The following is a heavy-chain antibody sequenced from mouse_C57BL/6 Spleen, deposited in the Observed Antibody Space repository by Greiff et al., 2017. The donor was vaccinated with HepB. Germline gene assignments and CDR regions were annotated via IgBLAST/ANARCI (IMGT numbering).Heavy chain of an antibody. Sequence: VKLMESGPGLVAPSQSLSITCTVSGFSLTSYGVDWVRQSPGKGLEWLGVIWGVGSTNYNSALKSRLSISKDNSKSQVFLKMNSLQTDDTAMYYCARYDGYYRNAMDYWGQGTSVTVSS. CDR3: ARYDGYYRNAMDY. CDR1: GFSLTSYG. J-gene: IGHJ4*01. CDR2: IWGVGST. V-gene: IGHV2-6*01. D-gene: IGHD2-3*01.